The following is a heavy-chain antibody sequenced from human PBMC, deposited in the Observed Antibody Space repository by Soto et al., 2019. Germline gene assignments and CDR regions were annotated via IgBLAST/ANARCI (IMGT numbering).Heavy chain of an antibody. CDR3: ARDQHNRRGYYYGMDV. Sequence: QVQLQESGPGLVKPSETLSLTCTVSGGSISSYYWSCIRQPPGKGLEWIGYIYYSGSTNYNPSLKSRVTISVDTSKNQFSLKLSSVAAADTAVYYCARDQHNRRGYYYGMDVWGQGTTVTVSS. J-gene: IGHJ6*02. D-gene: IGHD1-20*01. CDR2: IYYSGST. V-gene: IGHV4-59*01. CDR1: GGSISSYY.